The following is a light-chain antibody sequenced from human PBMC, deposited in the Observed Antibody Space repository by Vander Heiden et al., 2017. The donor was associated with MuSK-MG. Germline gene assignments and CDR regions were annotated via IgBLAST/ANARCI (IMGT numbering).Light chain of an antibody. V-gene: IGKV1-33*01. J-gene: IGKJ3*01. CDR3: HQDDNLPFT. CDR2: DAS. CDR1: QGVGKF. Sequence: DIQMTQAPSSLSASIGERVTITCQASQGVGKFLNWYHQRPGKAPNLLIYDASNLEEGDPSRFSGSGSGTDFTLTINSLLPEDVGTYYCHQDDNLPFTFGQGTKVDVK.